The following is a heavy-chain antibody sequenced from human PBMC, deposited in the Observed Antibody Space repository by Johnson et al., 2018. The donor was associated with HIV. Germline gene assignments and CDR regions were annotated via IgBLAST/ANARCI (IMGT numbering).Heavy chain of an antibody. V-gene: IGHV3-30-3*01. Sequence: VQLVESGGGVVQPGRSLRLSCAASGFTFSSYAMHWVRQAPGKGLEWVAVISYDGSNKYYADSVKGRFTISRDNSKNTLYLQMNSLIAEDTAVYYCARVRGYSYGAHAFDIWGQGTMVTVSS. CDR3: ARVRGYSYGAHAFDI. CDR2: ISYDGSNK. CDR1: GFTFSSYA. J-gene: IGHJ3*02. D-gene: IGHD5-18*01.